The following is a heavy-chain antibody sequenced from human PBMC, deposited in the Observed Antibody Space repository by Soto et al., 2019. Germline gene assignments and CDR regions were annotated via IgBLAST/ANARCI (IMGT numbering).Heavy chain of an antibody. Sequence: ASVKVSCKASGYTFTIYDITWVRQATGQGLEWMGWMNPNSGNTGYAQKFQGRVTMTRNTSISTAYMELSSLRSEDTAVYYCARGLNYYGSGSLVDYWGQGTLVTVSS. CDR3: ARGLNYYGSGSLVDY. CDR2: MNPNSGNT. J-gene: IGHJ4*02. D-gene: IGHD3-10*01. CDR1: GYTFTIYD. V-gene: IGHV1-8*01.